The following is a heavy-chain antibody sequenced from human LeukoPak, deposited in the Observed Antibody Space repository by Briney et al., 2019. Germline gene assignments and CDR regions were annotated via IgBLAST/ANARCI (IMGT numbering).Heavy chain of an antibody. Sequence: SETLSLTCTVSGGSISSYYWSWIRQPPGKGLGWIGYIYYSGSTNYNPSLKSRVTISVDTSKNQFSLKLSSVTAADTAVYYCAREGSYSSSSPFDYWGQGTLVTVSS. CDR1: GGSISSYY. D-gene: IGHD6-6*01. CDR2: IYYSGST. CDR3: AREGSYSSSSPFDY. V-gene: IGHV4-59*01. J-gene: IGHJ4*02.